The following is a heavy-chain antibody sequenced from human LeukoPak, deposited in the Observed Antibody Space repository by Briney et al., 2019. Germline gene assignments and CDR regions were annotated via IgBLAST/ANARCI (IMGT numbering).Heavy chain of an antibody. CDR1: GYTFTSYY. V-gene: IGHV1-46*01. D-gene: IGHD7-27*01. CDR2: INPSGGST. CDR3: AGEYGDALYAFDI. Sequence: ASVKVSCKASGYTFTSYYMHWVRQAPGQGLEWMGIINPSGGSTSYAQKFQGRVTMTRDTSTSTVYMELSSLRSEDTAVYYCAGEYGDALYAFDIWGQGTMVTVSS. J-gene: IGHJ3*02.